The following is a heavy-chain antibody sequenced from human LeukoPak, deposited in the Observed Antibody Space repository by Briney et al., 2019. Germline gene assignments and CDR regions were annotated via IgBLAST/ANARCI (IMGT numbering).Heavy chain of an antibody. J-gene: IGHJ6*02. CDR3: ARGVSSSWSFDYYYYGMDV. D-gene: IGHD6-13*01. V-gene: IGHV3-7*01. Sequence: GGSLRLSCAASGFTFSSYWMSWVRQAPGKGLEWVANIKQDGGEKYYLDSVKGRFTISRDNAKNTLYLQMNSLRAEDTAVYYCARGVSSSWSFDYYYYGMDVWGQGTTVTVSS. CDR1: GFTFSSYW. CDR2: IKQDGGEK.